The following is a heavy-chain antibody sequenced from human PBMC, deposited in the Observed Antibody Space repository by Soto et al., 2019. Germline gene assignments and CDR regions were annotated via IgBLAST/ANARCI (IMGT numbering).Heavy chain of an antibody. CDR1: GFTFSSTG. V-gene: IGHV3-30*18. CDR2: ISHDGGNK. J-gene: IGHJ4*02. Sequence: QVQLVESGGGVVQPGGALRLSCAASGFTFSSTGMHRVRQAPGKGLEWVAVISHDGGNKYYGDSVKGRFTISRDNSKNTLYLQMNSLRADDTAVYYCAKDWGIAVAAHWGQGTLVTVSS. D-gene: IGHD6-19*01. CDR3: AKDWGIAVAAH.